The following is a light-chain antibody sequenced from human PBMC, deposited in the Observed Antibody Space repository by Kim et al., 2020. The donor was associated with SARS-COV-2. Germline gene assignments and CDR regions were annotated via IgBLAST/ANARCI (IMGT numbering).Light chain of an antibody. J-gene: IGKJ2*01. CDR1: QSVSSY. Sequence: LSPGERATLSCRASQSVSSYLAWYQQKPGQAPRLLIYDASNRATGIPARFSGSGSRTDFTLTISSLEPEDFAVYYCQQRSNWPPNTFGQGTKLEI. CDR2: DAS. V-gene: IGKV3-11*01. CDR3: QQRSNWPPNT.